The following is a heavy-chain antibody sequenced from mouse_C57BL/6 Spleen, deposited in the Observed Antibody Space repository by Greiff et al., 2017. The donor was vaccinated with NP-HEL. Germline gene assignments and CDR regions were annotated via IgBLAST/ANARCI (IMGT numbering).Heavy chain of an antibody. D-gene: IGHD2-3*01. J-gene: IGHJ3*01. CDR2: IYWDDDK. V-gene: IGHV8-12*01. CDR1: GFSLSTSGMG. CDR3: ARRDDGYPFAY. Sequence: QVTLKECGPGLLQSSQTLSLTCSFSGFSLSTSGMGVSWIRQPSGKGLEWLAHIYWDDDKRYHPSLKSRLSIFKDTSRNQVILKSTSVDTADTATYYCARRDDGYPFAYWGQGTLVTVSA.